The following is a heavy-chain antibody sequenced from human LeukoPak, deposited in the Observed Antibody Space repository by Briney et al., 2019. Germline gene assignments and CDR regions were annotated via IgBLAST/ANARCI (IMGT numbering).Heavy chain of an antibody. CDR2: IYTSGST. CDR1: GGSISSGSYY. CDR3: ARDDILTGRDFDY. V-gene: IGHV4-61*02. D-gene: IGHD3-9*01. Sequence: PSETLSLTCTVSGGSISSGSYYWSWIRQPAGKGLEWIGRIYTSGSTNYNPSLKSRVTISVDTSKNQFSLKLSSVTAADTAVYYCARDDILTGRDFDYWGQGTLVTVSS. J-gene: IGHJ4*02.